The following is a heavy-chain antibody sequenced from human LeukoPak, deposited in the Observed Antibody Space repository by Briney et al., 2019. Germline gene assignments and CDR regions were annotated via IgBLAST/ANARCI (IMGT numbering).Heavy chain of an antibody. CDR3: ATEGYYYGFDI. CDR2: ISSSSRYI. Sequence: GCSLRLSCAASGFTFRAYSMNWVRQAPAKGLEWVSSISSSSRYIYYADSVKGRLTISRDNAKNSLYLQMNSLGDEDTAVYYCATEGYYYGFDIWGQGTMVTVSS. CDR1: GFTFRAYS. J-gene: IGHJ3*02. V-gene: IGHV3-21*01. D-gene: IGHD3-10*01.